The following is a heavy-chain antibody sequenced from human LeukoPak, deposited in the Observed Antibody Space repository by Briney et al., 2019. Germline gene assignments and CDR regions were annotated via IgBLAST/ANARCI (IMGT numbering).Heavy chain of an antibody. CDR2: INHSGST. V-gene: IGHV4-34*01. CDR1: GGSFSGYY. Sequence: SESLSLTCAVYGGSFSGYYWSWIRQPPGKGLEWIGEINHSGSTNYNPSLKSRVTISVDTSKNQFSLKLSSVTAADTAVYYCARDPSGSYFEDWFDPWGQGTLVTVSS. CDR3: ARDPSGSYFEDWFDP. D-gene: IGHD1-26*01. J-gene: IGHJ5*02.